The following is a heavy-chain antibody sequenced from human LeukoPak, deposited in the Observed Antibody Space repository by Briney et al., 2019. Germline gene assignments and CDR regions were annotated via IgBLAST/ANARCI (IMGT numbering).Heavy chain of an antibody. CDR2: ISSSGTTT. Sequence: GGSLRLSCAASGFSFSVYEMHSVRQAPGKGLEWISDISSSGTTTYYADSVKGRFTISRDNAKNSLYLQMNSLRAEDTAVYYCTTLTVARNFDYWGQGTLVTVSS. CDR1: GFSFSVYE. V-gene: IGHV3-48*03. CDR3: TTLTVARNFDY. D-gene: IGHD6-19*01. J-gene: IGHJ4*02.